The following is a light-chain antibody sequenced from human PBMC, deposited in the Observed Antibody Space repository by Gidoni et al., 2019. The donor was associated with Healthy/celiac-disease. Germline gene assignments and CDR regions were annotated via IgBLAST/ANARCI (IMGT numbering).Light chain of an antibody. V-gene: IGKV1-39*01. Sequence: DVQLTPFPSSRSASVGDRVTITCRAGQSIISYLNWYQQKPGKAPKLLIYAASSLQSGVPSRFSGSGSGTDFTLTISSLQPEDFATYYCQQSYSTPLTFXQXTRLEIK. J-gene: IGKJ5*01. CDR1: QSIISY. CDR2: AAS. CDR3: QQSYSTPLT.